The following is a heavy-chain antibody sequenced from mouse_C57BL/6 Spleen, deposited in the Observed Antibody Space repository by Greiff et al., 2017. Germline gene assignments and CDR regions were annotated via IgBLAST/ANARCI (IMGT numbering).Heavy chain of an antibody. CDR3: ARSNYYGSSPGY. Sequence: EVQLQQSGPELVKPGASVKISCKASGYTFTDYYMNWVKQSHGKSLEWIGDINPNNGGTSYNQKFKGKATLTVDKSSSTAYMELRSLTSEDSAVYYCARSNYYGSSPGYWGQGTTLTVSS. CDR2: INPNNGGT. J-gene: IGHJ2*01. V-gene: IGHV1-26*01. CDR1: GYTFTDYY. D-gene: IGHD1-1*01.